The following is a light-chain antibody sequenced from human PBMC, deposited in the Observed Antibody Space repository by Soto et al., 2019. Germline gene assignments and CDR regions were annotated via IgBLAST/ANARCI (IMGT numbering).Light chain of an antibody. J-gene: IGKJ1*01. CDR2: GPS. V-gene: IGKV3-15*01. Sequence: MTQSPSSVSASVGDRVTLSCRASQSVSYNLAWYQQKPGQAPRLLIYGPSTRATGIPARFSGSGSGTEFTLTISSLQSEDFALYYCQQYNNWPRTFGQGTKVDIK. CDR3: QQYNNWPRT. CDR1: QSVSYN.